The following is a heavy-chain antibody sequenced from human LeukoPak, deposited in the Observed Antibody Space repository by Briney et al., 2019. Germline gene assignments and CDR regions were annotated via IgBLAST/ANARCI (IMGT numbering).Heavy chain of an antibody. D-gene: IGHD6-13*01. J-gene: IGHJ4*02. V-gene: IGHV3-30*02. Sequence: GGSLRLSCAASGFTFSSYSMNWVRQAPGKGLEWVAFIRYDGSNKYYADSVKGRFTIPRDNSKNTLYLQMNSLRAEDTAVYYCAKGRIAAAGTVDYWGQGTLVTVSS. CDR3: AKGRIAAAGTVDY. CDR2: IRYDGSNK. CDR1: GFTFSSYS.